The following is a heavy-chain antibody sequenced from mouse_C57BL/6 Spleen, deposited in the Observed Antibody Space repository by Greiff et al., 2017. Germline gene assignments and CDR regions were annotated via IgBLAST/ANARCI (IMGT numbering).Heavy chain of an antibody. Sequence: QVHVKQPGAELVRPGSSVKLSCKASGYTFTSYWMDWVKQRPGQGLEWIGNIYPSDSETHYNQKFKDKATLTVDKSSSTAYMQLSSLTSEDSAVYYCAREGTSWFAYWGQGTLVTVSA. CDR1: GYTFTSYW. J-gene: IGHJ3*01. CDR3: AREGTSWFAY. V-gene: IGHV1-61*01. CDR2: IYPSDSET.